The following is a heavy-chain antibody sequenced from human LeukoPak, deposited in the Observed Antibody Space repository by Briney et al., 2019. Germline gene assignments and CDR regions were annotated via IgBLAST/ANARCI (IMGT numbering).Heavy chain of an antibody. D-gene: IGHD2-2*03. CDR2: ISSSGSTI. Sequence: GGSLRLSCAASGFTFSDYYMSWIRQAPGKGLEWVSYISSSGSTIYYADSVKGRFTISRDNSKNTLYLQMNSLRAEDTAVYYCAKDIGYCSSTSCQGNAFDIWGQGTMVTVSS. J-gene: IGHJ3*02. CDR3: AKDIGYCSSTSCQGNAFDI. CDR1: GFTFSDYY. V-gene: IGHV3-11*01.